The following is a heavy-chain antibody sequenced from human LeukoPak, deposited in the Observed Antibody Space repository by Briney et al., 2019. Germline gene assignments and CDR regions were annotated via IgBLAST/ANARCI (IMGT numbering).Heavy chain of an antibody. CDR3: ARDLQRGYSYGYSDY. Sequence: GGSLRLSCAASGFTFSSYSMNWVRQAPGKGLEWVSSISSSSSYIYYADSVKGRFTISRDNAKNSLYLQMNSLRAEDTAVYYCARDLQRGYSYGYSDYWGQGTLVTVSS. J-gene: IGHJ4*02. CDR1: GFTFSSYS. D-gene: IGHD5-18*01. CDR2: ISSSSSYI. V-gene: IGHV3-21*01.